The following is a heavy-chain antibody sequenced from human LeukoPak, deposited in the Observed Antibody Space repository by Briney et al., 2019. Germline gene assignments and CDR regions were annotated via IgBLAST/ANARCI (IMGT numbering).Heavy chain of an antibody. CDR2: IDDSGSSR. V-gene: IGHV3-23*01. CDR1: GFMFSNDP. D-gene: IGHD6-19*01. CDR3: ARDWRAEH. J-gene: IGHJ4*02. Sequence: GGSLRLSCAASGFMFSNDPMTWVRQAPGKGLEWVSAIDDSGSSRKYAVSVKGRFTISRDNSKSTLYLYMNSLRAEDMAVYYCARDWRAEHWGQGTLVTVSS.